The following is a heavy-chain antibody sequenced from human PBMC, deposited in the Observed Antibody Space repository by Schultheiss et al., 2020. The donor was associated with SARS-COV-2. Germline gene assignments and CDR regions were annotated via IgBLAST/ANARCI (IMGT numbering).Heavy chain of an antibody. CDR3: ARAYVDTAARSSDYYYYYYYYMDV. V-gene: IGHV4-59*01. CDR2: IYYSGST. J-gene: IGHJ6*03. CDR1: GGSISSYY. D-gene: IGHD5-18*01. Sequence: SQTLSLTCTVSGGSISSYYWSWIRQPPGKGLEWIGYIYYSGSTNYNPSLKSRVTISVDTSKNQFSLKLSSVTAADTAVYYCARAYVDTAARSSDYYYYYYYYMDVWGKGTTVTVSS.